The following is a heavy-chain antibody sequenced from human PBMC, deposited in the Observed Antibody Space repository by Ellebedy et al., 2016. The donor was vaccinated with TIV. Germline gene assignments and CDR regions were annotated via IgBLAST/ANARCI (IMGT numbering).Heavy chain of an antibody. Sequence: GESLKISCAVSGASFSDSTLTWVRQAPGKGLEWVASISTTNSYIFYTDSVKRRFTISRDNANSSLVLQMNSLRTEDTAVYYCVRQRVGGSFLWDVWGRGTTVTVSS. CDR1: GASFSDST. CDR2: ISTTNSYI. J-gene: IGHJ6*02. V-gene: IGHV3-21*06. D-gene: IGHD2-15*01. CDR3: VRQRVGGSFLWDV.